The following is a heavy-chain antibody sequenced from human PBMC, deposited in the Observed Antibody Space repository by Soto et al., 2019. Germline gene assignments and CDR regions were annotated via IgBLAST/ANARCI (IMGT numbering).Heavy chain of an antibody. D-gene: IGHD3-9*01. V-gene: IGHV7-4-1*01. CDR1: GYTFTSYA. CDR3: AREQDDIFTRYYVPPRSLVP. CDR2: INTNTWNP. J-gene: IGHJ1*01. Sequence: GASVKVSCKASGYTFTSYAMNWVRQAPGQGLEWMGWINTNTWNPTYAQGFTGRFVFSLDTSVSTAYLQICSLKAEDTAVYYRAREQDDIFTRYYVPPRSLVPRGHGALGTVFS.